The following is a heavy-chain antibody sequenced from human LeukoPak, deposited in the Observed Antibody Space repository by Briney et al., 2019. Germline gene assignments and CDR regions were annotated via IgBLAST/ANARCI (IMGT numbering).Heavy chain of an antibody. Sequence: GGSLRLSCAASGFTFSSYSMNWVRQAPGKGLEWVSSISSSSSYIYYADSVKGRFTISRDNAKNSLYLQMNSLRAEDTAVYYCARDMSGSWPIGSANWFDPWGQGTLVTVSS. CDR1: GFTFSSYS. V-gene: IGHV3-21*01. J-gene: IGHJ5*02. CDR3: ARDMSGSWPIGSANWFDP. D-gene: IGHD6-13*01. CDR2: ISSSSSYI.